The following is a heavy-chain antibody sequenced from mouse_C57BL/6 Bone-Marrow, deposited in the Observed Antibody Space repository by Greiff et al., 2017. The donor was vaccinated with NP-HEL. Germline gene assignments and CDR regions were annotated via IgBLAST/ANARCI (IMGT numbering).Heavy chain of an antibody. CDR2: ISSGGSYT. J-gene: IGHJ2*01. V-gene: IGHV5-6*01. CDR3: ARQEIVTSFYYFDY. CDR1: GFTFSSYG. Sequence: VQLVEPGGDLVKPGGSLKLSCAASGFTFSSYGMSWVRQTPDKRLEWVATISSGGSYTYYTDSVKGRFTISRDNAKNTLYLQKISMKTEDTAMYYCARQEIVTSFYYFDYWGQGTTLTVSS. D-gene: IGHD2-12*01.